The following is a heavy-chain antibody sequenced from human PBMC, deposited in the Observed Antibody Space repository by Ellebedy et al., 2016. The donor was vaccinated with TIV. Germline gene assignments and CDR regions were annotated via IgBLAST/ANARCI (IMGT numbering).Heavy chain of an antibody. V-gene: IGHV3-11*04. D-gene: IGHD1-26*01. CDR2: ISSSGSTI. CDR1: GFTFSDYY. Sequence: GGSLRLSXAASGFTFSDYYMSWIRQAPGKGLEWVSYISSSGSTIYYADSVKGRFTISRDNSKNTLYLQMNSLRAEDTAVYYCAREKLRDYYYYGMDVWGQGTTVTVSS. J-gene: IGHJ6*02. CDR3: AREKLRDYYYYGMDV.